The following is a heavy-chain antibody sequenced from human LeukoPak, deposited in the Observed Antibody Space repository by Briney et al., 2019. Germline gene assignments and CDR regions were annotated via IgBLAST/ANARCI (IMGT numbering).Heavy chain of an antibody. CDR2: IYYSGST. CDR1: SGSISRFY. V-gene: IGHV4-59*01. Sequence: KPSETLSLTCTVSSGSISRFYWSWIRHPPGKGREWIGYIYYSGSTNYNPSLKSGVTISVTPSEHQYSLKLSSVTAADTAVYYCARNEWFGELVSAYYCHYWRQGTLHSVPS. D-gene: IGHD3-10*01. CDR3: ARNEWFGELVSAYYCHY. J-gene: IGHJ4*02.